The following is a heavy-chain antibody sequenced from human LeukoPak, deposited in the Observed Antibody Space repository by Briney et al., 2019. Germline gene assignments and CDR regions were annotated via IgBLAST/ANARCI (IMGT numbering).Heavy chain of an antibody. CDR2: IYPGDSDT. J-gene: IGHJ3*02. Sequence: GESLKISCKGSGYSFTSYWIGWVRQMPGQGLEWMGIIYPGDSDTRYSPYFQGQVTLAADKSISTAYLQWSSLKASDTAMYYCARQKVDAFDIWGQGTMVTVSS. CDR1: GYSFTSYW. CDR3: ARQKVDAFDI. V-gene: IGHV5-51*01.